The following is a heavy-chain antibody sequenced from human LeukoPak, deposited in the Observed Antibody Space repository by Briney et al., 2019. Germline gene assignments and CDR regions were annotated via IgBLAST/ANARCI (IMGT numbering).Heavy chain of an antibody. CDR2: IYYSGST. CDR1: GGSISSSSYY. V-gene: IGHV4-31*03. D-gene: IGHD3-10*01. J-gene: IGHJ4*02. CDR3: ARGLPTQLYPFDY. Sequence: SETLSLTCTVSGGSISSSSYYWGWIRQPPGKGLEWIGYIYYSGSTYYNPSLKSRVTISVDTSKNQFSLKLSSVTAADTAVYYCARGLPTQLYPFDYWGQGTLVTVSS.